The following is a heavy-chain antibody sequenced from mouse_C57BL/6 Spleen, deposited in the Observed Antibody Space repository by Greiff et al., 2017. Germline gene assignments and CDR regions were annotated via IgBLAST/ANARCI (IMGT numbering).Heavy chain of an antibody. D-gene: IGHD1-1*01. J-gene: IGHJ4*01. V-gene: IGHV1-53*01. CDR2: INPSNGGT. Sequence: QVQLQQPGTELVKPGASVKLSCKASGYTFTSYWMHWVKQRPGQGIEWIGNINPSNGGTNYNEKFKSKATLTVDKSSSTAYMQLSSLTSEDSAVYYCERTLWDYGGLYAMDYWGQGTSVTVSS. CDR3: ERTLWDYGGLYAMDY. CDR1: GYTFTSYW.